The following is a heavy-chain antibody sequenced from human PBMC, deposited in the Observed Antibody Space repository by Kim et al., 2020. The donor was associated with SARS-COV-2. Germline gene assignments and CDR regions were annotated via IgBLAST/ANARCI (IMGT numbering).Heavy chain of an antibody. CDR3: SRGGGYPFDP. CDR1: GGSISSYY. Sequence: SETLSLTCTVSGGSISSYYLSWIRQPPGKGLEWIGYIYYSGSTNYNPSLKSRGTISVDTSKNQFSLKLSSVTAADTAVYYCSRGGGYPFDPWGQCTLVT. J-gene: IGHJ5*02. V-gene: IGHV4-59*01. D-gene: IGHD6-19*01. CDR2: IYYSGST.